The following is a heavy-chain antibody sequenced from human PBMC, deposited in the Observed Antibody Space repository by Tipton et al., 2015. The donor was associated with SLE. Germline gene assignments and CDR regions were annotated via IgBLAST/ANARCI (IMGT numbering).Heavy chain of an antibody. CDR1: GGSISSSSYY. CDR2: IYYSGST. J-gene: IGHJ4*02. CDR3: AREGSNCSVFDY. Sequence: TLSLTCTVSGGSISSSSYYWGWIRQPPGKGLEWIGSIYYSGSTNYNPSLKSRVTISIDTSKSQFSLKLSSVTAADTAVYHCAREGSNCSVFDYWGQGTLVTVSS. D-gene: IGHD2-2*01. V-gene: IGHV4-39*07.